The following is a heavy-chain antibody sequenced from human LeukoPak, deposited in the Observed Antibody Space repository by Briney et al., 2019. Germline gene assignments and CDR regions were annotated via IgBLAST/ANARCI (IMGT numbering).Heavy chain of an antibody. J-gene: IGHJ2*01. CDR2: IHYSGST. D-gene: IGHD6-13*01. V-gene: IGHV4-59*01. CDR1: GGSISSYY. Sequence: SETLSLTCTVSGGSISSYYWSWIRQPPGKGLEWIGYIHYSGSTNYNPSLKSRVTISVDTSKNQFSLKLSSVTAADTAVYYCARTYSSSWSEKYWYFDLWGRGTLVTVSS. CDR3: ARTYSSSWSEKYWYFDL.